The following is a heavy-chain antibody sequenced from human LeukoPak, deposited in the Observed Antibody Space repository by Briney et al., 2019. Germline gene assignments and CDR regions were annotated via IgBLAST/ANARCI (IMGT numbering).Heavy chain of an antibody. CDR2: INPNSGGT. Sequence: ASVKVSCKASGYTFTGYYMHWVRQAPGQGLEWMGWINPNSGGTNYAQKFQGRVTMTRDTSISTAYMELSRLRSDDTAVYYCARTYYYDSSGYYCYRPYYYYMDVWGKGTTVTISS. J-gene: IGHJ6*03. D-gene: IGHD3-22*01. CDR3: ARTYYYDSSGYYCYRPYYYYMDV. CDR1: GYTFTGYY. V-gene: IGHV1-2*02.